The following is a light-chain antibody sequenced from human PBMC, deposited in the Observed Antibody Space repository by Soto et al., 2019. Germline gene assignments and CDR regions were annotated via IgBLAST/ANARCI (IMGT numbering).Light chain of an antibody. J-gene: IGLJ1*01. CDR1: SSNIGAGYD. CDR2: GNS. V-gene: IGLV1-40*01. CDR3: QSYGSSLSGYV. Sequence: QSVLTQPPSVSGAPGQRVTISCTGSSSNIGAGYDVHWYQQLPGTAPKLLIYGNSNRPSGVPDRFSGSKSGTSASLAITGLQAEDDADYYCQSYGSSLSGYVFGTGTKVTVL.